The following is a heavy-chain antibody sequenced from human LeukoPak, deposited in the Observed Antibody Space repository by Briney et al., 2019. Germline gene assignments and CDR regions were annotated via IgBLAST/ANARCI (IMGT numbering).Heavy chain of an antibody. J-gene: IGHJ6*03. CDR3: ERGGASIAARRYYYYYYYMDV. CDR2: IYHGGRT. CDR1: GYSISSGYY. D-gene: IGHD6-6*01. V-gene: IGHV4-38-2*02. Sequence: PSETLSLTCTVSGYSISSGYYWGGIRQPPGEGLEGVGSIYHGGRTYYNPSLKSRVTISVDTSKNQFSLKLSSVTAADTAVYYCERGGASIAARRYYYYYYYMDVWGKGTTVTVSS.